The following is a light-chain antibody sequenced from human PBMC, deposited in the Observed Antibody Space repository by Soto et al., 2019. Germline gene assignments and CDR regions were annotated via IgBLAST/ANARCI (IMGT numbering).Light chain of an antibody. J-gene: IGKJ4*01. Sequence: EIVLTQSPGTLSLSPGERATLSCRASQSVGRDYLAWYQQKPGQAPRLLIYHASNRATGIPDRFNGSGSGTDFTLTISRLEPEDFAEFYCQQYASSPLTFGGGTKVEIK. CDR3: QQYASSPLT. CDR2: HAS. V-gene: IGKV3-20*01. CDR1: QSVGRDY.